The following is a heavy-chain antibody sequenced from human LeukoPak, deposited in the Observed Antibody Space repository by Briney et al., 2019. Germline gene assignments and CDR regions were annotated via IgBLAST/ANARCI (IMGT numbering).Heavy chain of an antibody. Sequence: GGSLRLSCAASGFTFSSYSMNWVRQAPGKGLEWVSYISSSSSTIYYADSVKGRFTISRDNAKNSLYLQMNSLRAEDTAVYYCARIGIEAAGTIDYWGQGTLVTVSS. CDR2: ISSSSSTI. CDR1: GFTFSSYS. CDR3: ARIGIEAAGTIDY. V-gene: IGHV3-48*04. J-gene: IGHJ4*02. D-gene: IGHD6-13*01.